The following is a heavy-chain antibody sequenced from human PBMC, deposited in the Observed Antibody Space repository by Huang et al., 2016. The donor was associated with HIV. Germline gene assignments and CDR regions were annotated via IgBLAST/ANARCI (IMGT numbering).Heavy chain of an antibody. CDR3: AREMMVRGVSVPITDGYFYYGMDV. CDR1: GFPVTTNY. V-gene: IGHV3-53*01. CDR2: SDSGDKT. J-gene: IGHJ6*02. D-gene: IGHD3-10*01. Sequence: VQLVESGGALVQPGGSLRLSCAASGFPVTTNYMNWVRQAPGRGLGWVSTSDSGDKTSHADSLKGRFTVSRDNSKNTMYLQMNSLRGEDTATYYCAREMMVRGVSVPITDGYFYYGMDVWGHGTTVSVSS.